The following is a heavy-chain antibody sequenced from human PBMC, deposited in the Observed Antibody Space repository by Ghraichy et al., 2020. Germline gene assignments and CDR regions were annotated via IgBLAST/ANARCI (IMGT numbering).Heavy chain of an antibody. J-gene: IGHJ6*03. CDR3: ARSPVVPAARSVNRYYYYYMDV. D-gene: IGHD2-2*01. V-gene: IGHV1-69*01. CDR1: GGTFSSYA. Sequence: KVSCKASGGTFSSYAISWVRQAPGQGLEWMGGIIPIFGTANYAQKFQGRVTITADESTSTAYMELSSLRSEDTAVYYCARSPVVPAARSVNRYYYYYMDVWGKGTTVTVSS. CDR2: IIPIFGTA.